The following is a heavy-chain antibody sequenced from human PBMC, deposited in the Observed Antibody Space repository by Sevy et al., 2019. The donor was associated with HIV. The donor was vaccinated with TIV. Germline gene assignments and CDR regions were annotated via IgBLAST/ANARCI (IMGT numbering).Heavy chain of an antibody. CDR1: GYTFTGYY. J-gene: IGHJ6*02. CDR3: ERVFLYDYSNYRGGYYYYYGMDV. Sequence: ASVKVSCKASGYTFTGYYMHWVRQAPGQGLEWMGWINPNSGGTNYAQKFKGRVTMTRETSISTAYMELSRLRSDDTAVYYCERVFLYDYSNYRGGYYYYYGMDVWGQGTTVTV. V-gene: IGHV1-2*02. CDR2: INPNSGGT. D-gene: IGHD4-4*01.